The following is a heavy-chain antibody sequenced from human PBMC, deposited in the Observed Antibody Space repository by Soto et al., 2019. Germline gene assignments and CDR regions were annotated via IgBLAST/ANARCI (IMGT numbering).Heavy chain of an antibody. D-gene: IGHD5-18*01. V-gene: IGHV4-31*03. CDR1: GGSISSAAYY. CDR3: AREYTYGSNFFDC. CDR2: ISHSGST. J-gene: IGHJ4*02. Sequence: LSLTCTVSGGSISSAAYYWSWIRQHPGKGLEWIGYISHSGSTYYNPSLKNRVIISVDTSKNQFSLSLTSVTAADTAVYYCAREYTYGSNFFDCWGQGALVTVSS.